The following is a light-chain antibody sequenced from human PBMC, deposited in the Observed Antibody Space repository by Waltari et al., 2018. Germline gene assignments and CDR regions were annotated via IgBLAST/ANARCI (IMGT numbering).Light chain of an antibody. CDR1: QSVSTN. Sequence: ETVLTQSPATLSVSPGERVTLSCRASQSVSTNLAWYQQKPGQGPRLLIYGVSTRATGIPGRFSGSGSGTEFTLTINTLQSEDFAVYYCHQYNNWWTFGQGTKVEIK. CDR2: GVS. V-gene: IGKV3D-15*01. J-gene: IGKJ1*01. CDR3: HQYNNWWT.